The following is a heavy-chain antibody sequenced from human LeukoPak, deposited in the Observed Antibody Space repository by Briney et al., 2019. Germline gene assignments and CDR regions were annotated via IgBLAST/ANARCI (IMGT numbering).Heavy chain of an antibody. J-gene: IGHJ6*03. CDR3: ARVEEGYGSGRRENYYYYYMDV. Sequence: ASVKVSCKASGYSFSGHYIHWVRQAPGQGLEWLGWINPNSGGTNYAQKFQGRVTMTRDTSISTAYMELSRLRSDDTAVYYCARVEEGYGSGRRENYYYYYMDVWGKGTTVTISS. V-gene: IGHV1-2*02. CDR2: INPNSGGT. D-gene: IGHD3-10*01. CDR1: GYSFSGHY.